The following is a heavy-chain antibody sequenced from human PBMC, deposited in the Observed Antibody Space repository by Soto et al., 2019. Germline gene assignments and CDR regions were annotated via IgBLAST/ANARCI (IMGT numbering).Heavy chain of an antibody. J-gene: IGHJ4*02. CDR3: ARGPAFGR. V-gene: IGHV4-30-2*01. CDR2: IYHSGST. D-gene: IGHD3-3*01. CDR1: GGSISSGGYS. Sequence: QLQLQDSGSGLVKPSQTLSLTCAVSGGSISSGGYSWSWIRQPPGKGLEWIGYIYHSGSTYYNPSLKSRVPISVDRSKNQFSLKLSSVTAADTVVYYCARGPAFGRRGQGTLVTVSS.